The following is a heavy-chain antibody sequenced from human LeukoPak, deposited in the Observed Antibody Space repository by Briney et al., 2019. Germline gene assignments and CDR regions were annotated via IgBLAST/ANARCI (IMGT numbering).Heavy chain of an antibody. CDR2: IKEDGSAI. J-gene: IGHJ4*02. D-gene: IGHD7-27*01. Sequence: GGSLRLSCAASGFTFSNYWMSWVRQAPAKGLEWVANIKEDGSAIYYMDSVKGRFTISRDNAKNSVYLQMNSLGGEDTAVYYCARDFWGSGDYWGQGALVTVSS. CDR3: ARDFWGSGDY. CDR1: GFTFSNYW. V-gene: IGHV3-7*01.